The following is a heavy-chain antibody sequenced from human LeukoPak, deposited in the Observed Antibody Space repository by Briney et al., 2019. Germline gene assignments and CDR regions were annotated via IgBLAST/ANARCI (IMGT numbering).Heavy chain of an antibody. CDR2: IIPIFGTA. CDR3: ARGDVDTAMVFDY. Sequence: ASVKVSCKASGGTFSSYAISWVRQAPGQGLEWMGGIIPIFGTANYAQKFQGRVTITTDESTSTAYMELSSLRSEDTAVYYCARGDVDTAMVFDYWGQGTLSPSPQ. D-gene: IGHD5-18*01. CDR1: GGTFSSYA. J-gene: IGHJ4*02. V-gene: IGHV1-69*05.